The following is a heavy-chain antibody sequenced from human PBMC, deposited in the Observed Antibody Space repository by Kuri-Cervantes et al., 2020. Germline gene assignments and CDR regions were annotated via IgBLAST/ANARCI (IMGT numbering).Heavy chain of an antibody. CDR1: GFTFDDYA. CDR3: AKSDWFDP. CDR2: ISWNSGSI. V-gene: IGHV3-9*01. Sequence: GGSLRLSCAASGFTFDDYAMHWVRQAPGKGLEWVSGISWNSGSIGYADSVKGRFTISRDNAKNTLYLQMNSLRDEDTAVYYCAKSDWFDPWGQGTLVTVSS. J-gene: IGHJ5*02.